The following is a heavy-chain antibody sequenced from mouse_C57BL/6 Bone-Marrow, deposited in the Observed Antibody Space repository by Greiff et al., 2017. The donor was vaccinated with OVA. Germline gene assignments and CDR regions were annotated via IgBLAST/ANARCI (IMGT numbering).Heavy chain of an antibody. J-gene: IGHJ4*01. Sequence: QVQLQQSGAELARPGASVKLSCKASGYTFTSYGISWLKQRTGQGLEWIGEIYPRSGNTYYNEKFKGKATLTADKSSSTAYMELRSLTSEYSAVYCWERYEVDYYAMDDWGQGTSVTVSS. CDR3: ERYEVDYYAMDD. V-gene: IGHV1-81*01. D-gene: IGHD2-3*01. CDR1: GYTFTSYG. CDR2: IYPRSGNT.